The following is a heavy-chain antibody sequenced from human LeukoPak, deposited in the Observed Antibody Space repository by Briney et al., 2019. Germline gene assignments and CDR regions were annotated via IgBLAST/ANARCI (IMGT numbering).Heavy chain of an antibody. J-gene: IGHJ6*03. CDR3: ARADLDSSYSYYYYMDV. CDR2: ISSSSSYI. Sequence: GGSLRLSCAASGFTFSSYSMNWVRQAPGKGLEWVSSISSSSSYIYYADSVKGRFTLSRDNAKNSLYLQMNSLRAEDTAVYYCARADLDSSYSYYYYMDVWGKGTTVTVSS. CDR1: GFTFSSYS. V-gene: IGHV3-21*01. D-gene: IGHD3-22*01.